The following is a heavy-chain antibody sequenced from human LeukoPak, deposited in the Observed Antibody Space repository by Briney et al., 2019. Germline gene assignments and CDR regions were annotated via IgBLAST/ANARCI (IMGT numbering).Heavy chain of an antibody. D-gene: IGHD2-2*01. CDR3: ARLLLPATMGAFEI. CDR1: GGSISSGSYH. J-gene: IGHJ3*02. Sequence: SETLSLTCSVSGGSISSGSYHWSWIRQPAGKGLEWIGRINLSGNINYNPSLRSRVTMSVDTSKNQFSLKLTSMTAADTAVYYCARLLLPATMGAFEIWGQGTMVTVSS. V-gene: IGHV4-61*02. CDR2: INLSGNI.